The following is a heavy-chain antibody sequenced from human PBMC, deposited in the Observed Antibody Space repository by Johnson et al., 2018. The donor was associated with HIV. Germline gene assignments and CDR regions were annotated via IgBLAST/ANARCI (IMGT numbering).Heavy chain of an antibody. Sequence: VQLVESGGGLVKPGGSLRLSCAASGFTFSDYYMSWIRQAPGKGLEWVANIKQDGSEKHYLNSVKGRFTISRDNAKNSLFLQMNSLRAEETAVYYCARDESYRKYALTAFDIWGQGTMVIVSS. J-gene: IGHJ3*02. V-gene: IGHV3-7*05. CDR3: ARDESYRKYALTAFDI. D-gene: IGHD1-14*01. CDR2: IKQDGSEK. CDR1: GFTFSDYY.